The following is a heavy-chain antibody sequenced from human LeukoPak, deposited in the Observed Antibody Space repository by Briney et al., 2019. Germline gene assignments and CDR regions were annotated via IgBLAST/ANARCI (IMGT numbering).Heavy chain of an antibody. Sequence: PGGSLRLSCAASGFTFSSYGMHWVRQAPGKGLEWVAFIRYDGSNKYYADSVKGRFTISRDNSKNTLYLQMNSLRAEDTAVYYCARKGPHHYDFWSGKGESQWFDPWGQGTLVTVSS. V-gene: IGHV3-30*02. CDR1: GFTFSSYG. J-gene: IGHJ5*02. CDR3: ARKGPHHYDFWSGKGESQWFDP. D-gene: IGHD3-3*01. CDR2: IRYDGSNK.